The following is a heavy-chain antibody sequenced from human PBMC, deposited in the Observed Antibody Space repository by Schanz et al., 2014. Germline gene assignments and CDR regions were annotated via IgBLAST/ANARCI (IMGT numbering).Heavy chain of an antibody. D-gene: IGHD2-15*01. CDR1: GGSISSGGYY. J-gene: IGHJ4*02. V-gene: IGHV4-61*08. Sequence: QVQLQESGPGLVKPSQTLSLTCTVSGGSISSGGYYWSWIRQHPGKGLEWLGYVYYTGSTKYKSSRRSRLTMSVDTSKHQFSLRLTAVTAADTAVYYCAGYDFGGNASGDWGQGVLVIVSS. CDR2: VYYTGST. CDR3: AGYDFGGNASGD.